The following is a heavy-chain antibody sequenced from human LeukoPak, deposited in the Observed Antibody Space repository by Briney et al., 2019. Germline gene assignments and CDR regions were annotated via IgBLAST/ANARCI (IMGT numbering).Heavy chain of an antibody. J-gene: IGHJ4*02. V-gene: IGHV3-64*02. Sequence: GGSLRLSCAASGFTFSSYAMHWVRQAPGKGLEYVSAISSNGGSTYYADSVKGRFTISRDNSKNTLYLQMNSLRAEDTAVYYCAKPHYGDYAVDYWGQGTLVTVSS. CDR2: ISSNGGST. CDR3: AKPHYGDYAVDY. CDR1: GFTFSSYA. D-gene: IGHD4-17*01.